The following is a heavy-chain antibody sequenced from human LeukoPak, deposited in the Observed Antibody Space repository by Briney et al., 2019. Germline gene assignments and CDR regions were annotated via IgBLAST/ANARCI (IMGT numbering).Heavy chain of an antibody. CDR2: IYDGGGT. Sequence: QSGGSLRLSCAASGFSVSNNYMSWVRQAPGKGLGWVSGIYDGGGTYYADSVKGRFTISRDNFKNTVYLQVYSLRAEDTAMYYCARAFQYGSGSHPYSLWGQGAVVTVSS. V-gene: IGHV3-66*01. D-gene: IGHD3-10*01. CDR3: ARAFQYGSGSHPYSL. CDR1: GFSVSNNY. J-gene: IGHJ4*02.